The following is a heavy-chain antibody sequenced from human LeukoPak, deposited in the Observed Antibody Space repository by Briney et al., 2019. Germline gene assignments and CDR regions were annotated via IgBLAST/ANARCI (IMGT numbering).Heavy chain of an antibody. J-gene: IGHJ4*02. CDR2: IYYSGST. Sequence: PSDTQSLTCTVSGGSISSYYGSWIRQTPGEGLERLGDIYYSGSTIYNPSLKSRVTMSVDTSKNQFSLKVSTVTAADTAVYYCARHTDIAPLSSLKYCGQGTLVTVSS. CDR1: GGSISSYY. CDR3: ARHTDIAPLSSLKY. D-gene: IGHD6-13*01. V-gene: IGHV4-59*08.